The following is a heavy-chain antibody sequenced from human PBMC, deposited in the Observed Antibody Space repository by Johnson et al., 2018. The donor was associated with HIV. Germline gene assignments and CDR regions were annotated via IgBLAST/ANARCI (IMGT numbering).Heavy chain of an antibody. J-gene: IGHJ3*02. CDR3: AGAEITYNYYDRSGYYYHDAFDM. CDR1: GFTFSSYA. CDR2: IWYDGSYK. Sequence: QMQLVESGGGVVQPGRSLRLSCAASGFTFSSYAMHWVRQAPGKGLEWVAFIWYDGSYKYYADSVKGRFTISRDNSKNTLYLQMNSLRAEDTAVYYCAGAEITYNYYDRSGYYYHDAFDMWGQGTMVTVSS. D-gene: IGHD3-22*01. V-gene: IGHV3-30*04.